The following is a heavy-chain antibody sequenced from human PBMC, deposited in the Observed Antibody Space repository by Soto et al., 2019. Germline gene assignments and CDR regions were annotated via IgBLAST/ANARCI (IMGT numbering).Heavy chain of an antibody. Sequence: SETLSLTCTVSGGSMRNYFWAWIRQPPGKGLEWIGYIHYSGTTSFFPSYNPSLRSRVTISEDTSKNQFSLKLLSVTTADTAVYFCAAGEASSRNLAPYYLDFWGQGTLVTVSS. CDR3: AAGEASSRNLAPYYLDF. V-gene: IGHV4-59*01. J-gene: IGHJ4*02. CDR1: GGSMRNYF. D-gene: IGHD6-13*01. CDR2: IHYSGTT.